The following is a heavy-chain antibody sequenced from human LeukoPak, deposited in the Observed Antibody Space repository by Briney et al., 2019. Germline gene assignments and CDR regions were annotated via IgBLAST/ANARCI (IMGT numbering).Heavy chain of an antibody. CDR2: ISGDGSST. J-gene: IGHJ4*02. V-gene: IGHV3-74*01. CDR1: GFXFSSYW. Sequence: PGGSLRLSCAASGFXFSSYWIHWVRQAPGKGLMWVSYISGDGSSTTYADSVKGRFTISRDNAKNTLDLQMNSLRAEDTAVYYCARGGWGTAIDYWAQGTLVTVSS. D-gene: IGHD1-7*01. CDR3: ARGGWGTAIDY.